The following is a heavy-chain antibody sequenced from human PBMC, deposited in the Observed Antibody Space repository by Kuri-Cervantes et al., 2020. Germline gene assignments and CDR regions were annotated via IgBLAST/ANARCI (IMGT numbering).Heavy chain of an antibody. CDR2: IGTAGDT. CDR3: ARGGSSWSLYS. J-gene: IGHJ4*02. CDR1: GFTFSSYD. D-gene: IGHD6-13*01. V-gene: IGHV3-13*01. Sequence: GESLKISCAASGFTFSSYDMHWVRQATGKGLEWVSAIGTAGDTYYPGSVKGRFTISRENAKNSLYLQMNSLRAEDTAVYYCARGGSSWSLYSWGQGTLVTVSS.